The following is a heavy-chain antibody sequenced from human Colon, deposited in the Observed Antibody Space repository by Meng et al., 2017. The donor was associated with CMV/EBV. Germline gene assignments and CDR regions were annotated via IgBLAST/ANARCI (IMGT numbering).Heavy chain of an antibody. D-gene: IGHD6-19*01. CDR3: AHGRGWLTDY. CDR1: GFSLRTPEVG. CDR2: IYWDDDN. V-gene: IGHV2-5*02. J-gene: IGHJ4*02. Sequence: QITLKESGPTLVKPTQTLTLTCTFSGFSLRTPEVGVHWIRQPPGKALEWLALIYWDDDNQFRPSLKNRITITKDTSKNQVVLTMTNMDPVDTATYYCAHGRGWLTDYWGQGTLVTVPQ.